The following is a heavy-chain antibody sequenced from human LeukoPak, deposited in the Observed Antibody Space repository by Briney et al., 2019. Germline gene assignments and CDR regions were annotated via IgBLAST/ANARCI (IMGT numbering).Heavy chain of an antibody. CDR2: IYSDSGGST. V-gene: IGHV3-66*01. J-gene: IGHJ4*02. Sequence: GGSLRLSCTASGFTVSSNYMSWVHQAPGKGLEWVSVIYSDSGGSTYYADSVKGRFTMSRDNSKNTLYLHMNSLRAEDTAVYYCASDFTHDYGDYFDYWGQGTLVTVSS. CDR3: ASDFTHDYGDYFDY. D-gene: IGHD4-17*01. CDR1: GFTVSSNY.